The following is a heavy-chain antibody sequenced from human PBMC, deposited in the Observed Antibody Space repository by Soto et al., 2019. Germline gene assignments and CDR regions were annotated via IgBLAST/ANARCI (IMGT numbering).Heavy chain of an antibody. V-gene: IGHV3-7*03. CDR3: ARERGSKSMDA. CDR2: IKQDGSEN. CDR1: GFTFSNYW. J-gene: IGHJ6*02. Sequence: EVQLVDSGGGLVQPGGSLRLSCAVSGFTFSNYWMTWVRQAPGKGLEWVANIKQDGSENSYVGSVKGRFTISRDNAKNSLYLQMNNLRAEDAAVYYCARERGSKSMDAWGQGTTVTVSS. D-gene: IGHD2-15*01.